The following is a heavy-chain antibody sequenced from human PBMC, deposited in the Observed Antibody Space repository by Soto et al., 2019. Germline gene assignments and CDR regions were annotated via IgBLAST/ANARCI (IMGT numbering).Heavy chain of an antibody. CDR2: IIPISDTT. CDR1: GGTFSSYA. D-gene: IGHD2-2*01. J-gene: IGHJ6*02. V-gene: IGHV1-69*01. Sequence: QVQLVQSGAEVKKPGSAVKVSCTASGGTFSSYAISWVRQAPGQGLEWMGGIIPISDTTNYAQKFQGRVTITADESTSTAYMEPSSLRSEDTAVYYCARSQGSSTSLEIYYYYCYGMDVWGQGTTVTVSS. CDR3: ARSQGSSTSLEIYYYYCYGMDV.